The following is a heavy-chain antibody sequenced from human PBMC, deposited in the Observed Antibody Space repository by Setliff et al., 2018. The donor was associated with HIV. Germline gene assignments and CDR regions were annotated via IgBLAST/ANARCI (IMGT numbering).Heavy chain of an antibody. V-gene: IGHV4-34*01. Sequence: PSGTLSLTCAVYGGSLSGYYWRWTRQPPGKGLEWIGDVSHTGSTNYNPSLKSRITISADTPKNQFSLKLSSVTAADTAVYYCAREGTYSGTYWVRRVASFDIWGQGTMVTVSS. J-gene: IGHJ3*02. CDR3: AREGTYSGTYWVRRVASFDI. CDR2: VSHTGST. CDR1: GGSLSGYY. D-gene: IGHD1-26*01.